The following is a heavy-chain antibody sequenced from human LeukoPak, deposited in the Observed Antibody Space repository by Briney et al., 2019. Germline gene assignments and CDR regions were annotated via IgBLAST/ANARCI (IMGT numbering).Heavy chain of an antibody. D-gene: IGHD4-11*01. CDR1: DDSISSATYY. CDR2: LFYTGST. J-gene: IGHJ3*02. V-gene: IGHV4-39*07. Sequence: SETLSLTCTVSDDSISSATYYWGWIRQPPNKGLDWIGSLFYTGSTYYSPSLKSRVTISVDTSENQLSLKLRSVTAADTAVYYCARDRSPTVTQRNGAYDIWGQGTMVTVSS. CDR3: ARDRSPTVTQRNGAYDI.